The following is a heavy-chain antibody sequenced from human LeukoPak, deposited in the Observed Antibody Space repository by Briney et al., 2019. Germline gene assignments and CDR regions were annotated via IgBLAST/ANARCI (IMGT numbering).Heavy chain of an antibody. Sequence: GGSLRLSCAASGFTFSSYAMSWVRQAPGKGLEVVSAISGSGGSTYYADSVKGRFTISRDNSKNTLYLQMNSLRAEDTAVYYCARGSWWELLFDYWGQGTLVTVSS. J-gene: IGHJ4*02. D-gene: IGHD1-26*01. CDR2: ISGSGGST. CDR1: GFTFSSYA. CDR3: ARGSWWELLFDY. V-gene: IGHV3-23*01.